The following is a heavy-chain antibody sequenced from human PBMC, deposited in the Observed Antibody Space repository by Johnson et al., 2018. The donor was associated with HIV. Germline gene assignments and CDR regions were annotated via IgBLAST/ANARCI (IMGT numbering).Heavy chain of an antibody. CDR2: ISWNSGSI. CDR1: GFTFDDYA. J-gene: IGHJ3*02. V-gene: IGHV3-9*01. CDR3: AKVLYESSGYYFDAFDI. D-gene: IGHD3-22*01. Sequence: VQLVESGGGLVEPGRSLRLSCAASGFTFDDYAMHWVRQAPGKGLEWVSGISWNSGSIGYADSVKGRFTISRDNSKNTLYLQMSSLTAEDTAEYYCAKVLYESSGYYFDAFDIWGQGTTVTVSS.